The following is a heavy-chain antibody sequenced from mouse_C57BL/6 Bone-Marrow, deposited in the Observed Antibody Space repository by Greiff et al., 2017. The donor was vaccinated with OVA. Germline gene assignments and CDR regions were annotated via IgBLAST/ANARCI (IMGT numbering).Heavy chain of an antibody. CDR3: ARDYGSLAY. Sequence: EVQLQQSGGGLVKPGGSLKLSCAASGFTFSSYAMSWVRQTPEKRLEWVATISDGGSYTYYPDNVKGRFTISRDNAKNNLYLQMSHLKSEDTAMYYCARDYGSLAYWGQGTLVTVSA. CDR2: ISDGGSYT. D-gene: IGHD1-1*01. CDR1: GFTFSSYA. J-gene: IGHJ3*01. V-gene: IGHV5-4*01.